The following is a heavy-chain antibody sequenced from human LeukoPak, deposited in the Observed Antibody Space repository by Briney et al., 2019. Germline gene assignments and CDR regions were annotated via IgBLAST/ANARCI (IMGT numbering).Heavy chain of an antibody. V-gene: IGHV4-39*01. CDR1: GGSISSSSSY. Sequence: SETLSLTCTVSGGSISSSSSYWGWIRQPPGKGLEWIGSIYYSGSTYYNPSLKSRVTMSVDTSKNRFSLKLSSVTAADTAVYYCASRPPLATIIWGQGTLVTVSS. J-gene: IGHJ4*02. CDR2: IYYSGST. CDR3: ASRPPLATII. D-gene: IGHD5-24*01.